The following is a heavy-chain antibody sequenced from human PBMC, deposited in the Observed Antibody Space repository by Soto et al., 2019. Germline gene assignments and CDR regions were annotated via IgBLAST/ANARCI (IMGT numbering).Heavy chain of an antibody. CDR2: ISAYNGNT. CDR3: AIARTTGTTGYFDY. D-gene: IGHD1-1*01. J-gene: IGHJ4*02. CDR1: GYTFTSYG. Sequence: QVQLVQSGAEVKKPGASVKVSCRASGYTFTSYGISWGRQAPGQGLEWMGWISAYNGNTNYAQKLQGRVTMTTDTSTSTAYRELRSLRSDDTAVYYCAIARTTGTTGYFDYWGQGTLVTVSS. V-gene: IGHV1-18*01.